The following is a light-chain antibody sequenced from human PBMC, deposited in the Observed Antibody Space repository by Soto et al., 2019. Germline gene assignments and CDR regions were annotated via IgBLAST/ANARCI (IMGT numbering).Light chain of an antibody. CDR3: QQYNNWPRGT. J-gene: IGKJ1*01. CDR1: QSVSSSY. CDR2: GAS. Sequence: EIVLTQSPGTLSLSPGERATLSCRASQSVSSSYLAWYQQKPGQAPRLLIYGASTRATGISARFSGSGSGTEFTLTISSLQSEDFAVYYCQQYNNWPRGTFGQGTKVDI. V-gene: IGKV3-15*01.